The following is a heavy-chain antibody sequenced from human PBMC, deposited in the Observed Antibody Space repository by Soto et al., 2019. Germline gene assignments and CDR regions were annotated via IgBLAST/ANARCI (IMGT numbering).Heavy chain of an antibody. CDR3: ANDLIDYSISYFDY. Sequence: PGGSLRLSCATSGFSFSNYAMSWVRQAPGKGLEWVAGITSTGYTYYVESLKGRFTISRDNSKNTVSLQMNSLRAEDTAVYYCANDLIDYSISYFDYWGQGTLVTVSS. CDR2: ITSTGYT. J-gene: IGHJ4*02. CDR1: GFSFSNYA. D-gene: IGHD4-4*01. V-gene: IGHV3-23*05.